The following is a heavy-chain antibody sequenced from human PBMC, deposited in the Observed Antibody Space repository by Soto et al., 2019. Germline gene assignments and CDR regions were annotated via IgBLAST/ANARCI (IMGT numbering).Heavy chain of an antibody. CDR2: IYYSGST. CDR3: ARGDGSSGSYRGYR. Sequence: QVQLQESGPGQVKPSQTLSLTCTVSGGSISSGGYYWSWIRQHPGKGREWIGYIYYSGSTYYNPSLKSRVTIAVDTSKNQCSLKLSSVPAADTAVYYCARGDGSSGSYRGYRWGQGTLVTVSS. D-gene: IGHD3-10*01. V-gene: IGHV4-31*03. J-gene: IGHJ4*02. CDR1: GGSISSGGYY.